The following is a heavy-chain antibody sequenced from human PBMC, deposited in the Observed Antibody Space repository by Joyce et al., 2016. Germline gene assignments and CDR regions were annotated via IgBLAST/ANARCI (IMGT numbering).Heavy chain of an antibody. CDR1: RFTFSSYV. D-gene: IGHD4-23*01. V-gene: IGHV3-23*01. J-gene: IGHJ4*02. CDR3: AKDRPRAGSDGGMD. CDR2: ISSGGGRT. Sequence: LLESGGALVQPGGSLRLACAASRFTFSSYVMYWVRQAPGKGLEWVSAISSGGGRTYCAGCVKVRFTISRDNSENTRYLQMNRVRAEGTAVYYCAKDRPRAGSDGGMDWGQGTLVTVSP.